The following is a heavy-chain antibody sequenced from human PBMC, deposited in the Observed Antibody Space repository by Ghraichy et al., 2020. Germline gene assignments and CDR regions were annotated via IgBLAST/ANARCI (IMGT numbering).Heavy chain of an antibody. D-gene: IGHD2/OR15-2a*01. CDR1: GISVGGNY. CDR3: ARGLNSDS. V-gene: IGHV3-66*01. J-gene: IGHJ4*02. CDR2: MFMGGDT. Sequence: GESLRLSCAVSGISVGGNYMSWVRQAPGKGLEWVSSMFMGGDTFYADSVKGRVTFSRDNSKNTMYLQMNSLRAEDSAVYYCARGLNSDSWGQGTLVTVSS.